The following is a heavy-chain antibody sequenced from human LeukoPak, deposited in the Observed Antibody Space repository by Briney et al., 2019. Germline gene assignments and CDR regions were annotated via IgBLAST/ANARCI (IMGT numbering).Heavy chain of an antibody. J-gene: IGHJ4*02. Sequence: ASVKVSCKASGYTFTGYYMHWVRQAPGQGLEWMGWINPNSGGTNYAQKFQGRVTMTRDTSISTAYMELSRLRSDDTAVYYFARVGNYYDTSGYSLRYWGQGTLVTVSS. CDR3: ARVGNYYDTSGYSLRY. D-gene: IGHD3-22*01. CDR1: GYTFTGYY. V-gene: IGHV1-2*02. CDR2: INPNSGGT.